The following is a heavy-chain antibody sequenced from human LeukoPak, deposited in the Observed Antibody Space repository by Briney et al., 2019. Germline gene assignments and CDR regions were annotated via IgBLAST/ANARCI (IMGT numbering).Heavy chain of an antibody. D-gene: IGHD2-2*01. CDR1: GYTLTELS. V-gene: IGHV1-24*01. Sequence: GASVKVSCKVSGYTLTELSMHWVRQALGKGLEWMGGFDPEDGETIYAQKFQGRVTMTEDTSTDTAYMELSSLRSEDTAVYYCATGIHCSSTSCPEPTDYWGQGTLVTVSS. CDR2: FDPEDGET. CDR3: ATGIHCSSTSCPEPTDY. J-gene: IGHJ4*02.